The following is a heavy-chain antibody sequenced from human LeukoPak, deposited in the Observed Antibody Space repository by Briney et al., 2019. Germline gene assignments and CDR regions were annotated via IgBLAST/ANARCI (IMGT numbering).Heavy chain of an antibody. CDR1: GFSFSSSW. CDR3: STTKRNHLCRTIYP. V-gene: IGHV3-7*05. D-gene: IGHD1-14*01. J-gene: IGHJ5*02. Sequence: GGSLRLSCTVSGFSFSSSWMSWVRQAPGKGLEWVANINQDGSEKYYVDSVKGRFIISRDNTRNSLYLHMNSLRGEDTAVYYCSTTKRNHLCRTIYPLGPGT. CDR2: INQDGSEK.